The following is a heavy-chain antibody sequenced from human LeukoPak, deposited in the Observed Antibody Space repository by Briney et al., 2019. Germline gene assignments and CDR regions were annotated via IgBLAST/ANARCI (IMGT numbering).Heavy chain of an antibody. CDR2: INPNSGGT. CDR3: ARALTSYYYDSSGYYRQLDY. V-gene: IGHV1-2*02. J-gene: IGHJ4*02. D-gene: IGHD3-22*01. CDR1: GYTFTGYY. Sequence: ASVKVSCKASGYTFTGYYMHWVRQAPGQGLEWMGWINPNSGGTNYAQKFQGRVTMTRDTSISTAYMELSRLRSDDTAVYYCARALTSYYYDSSGYYRQLDYWGQGTLVTVSS.